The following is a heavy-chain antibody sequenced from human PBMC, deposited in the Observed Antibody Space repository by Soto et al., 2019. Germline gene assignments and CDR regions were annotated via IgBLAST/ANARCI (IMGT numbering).Heavy chain of an antibody. CDR2: INHSGST. D-gene: IGHD2-2*01. CDR3: ARGRGYCSSTSCYSFDY. Sequence: QVQLQQWGAGLLKPSETLSLTCAVYGGSFSGYYGSWIRQPPGKGLEWIGEINHSGSTNYNPSLKSRVTISVDTSKNQFSLKLSSVTAADTAVYYCARGRGYCSSTSCYSFDYWGQSTLVTVSS. J-gene: IGHJ4*02. CDR1: GGSFSGYY. V-gene: IGHV4-34*01.